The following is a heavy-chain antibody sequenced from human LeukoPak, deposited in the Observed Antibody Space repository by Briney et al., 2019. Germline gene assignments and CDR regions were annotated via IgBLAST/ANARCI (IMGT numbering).Heavy chain of an antibody. D-gene: IGHD5-18*01. CDR3: ARDGGYSYEYYFDY. CDR1: GFTFNRNS. Sequence: PGGSLRLSCAVSGFTFNRNSMNWVRQAPGKGLEWVSYISSSSSPIYYADSVKGRFTISRDNAKNSLYLQMNSLRDEDTAVYYCARDGGYSYEYYFDYWGQGTLVTVSS. V-gene: IGHV3-48*02. CDR2: ISSSSSPI. J-gene: IGHJ4*02.